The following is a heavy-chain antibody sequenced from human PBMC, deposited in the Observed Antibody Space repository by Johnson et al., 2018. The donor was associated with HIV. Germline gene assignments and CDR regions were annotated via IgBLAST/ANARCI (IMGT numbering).Heavy chain of an antibody. D-gene: IGHD5-18*01. V-gene: IGHV3-23*04. CDR1: GFTFSSYT. CDR3: ARDGRDLVTRGGFDV. Sequence: VQLVESGGGLVQPGGSLRLSCAASGFTFSSYTMSWVRQAPGKGLEWVSRIRGSGGSIFYADSVKGRFTISRDNSRNMLYLQMNSMRPEDTAVYYCARDGRDLVTRGGFDVWGPGTVVTVSS. J-gene: IGHJ3*01. CDR2: IRGSGGSI.